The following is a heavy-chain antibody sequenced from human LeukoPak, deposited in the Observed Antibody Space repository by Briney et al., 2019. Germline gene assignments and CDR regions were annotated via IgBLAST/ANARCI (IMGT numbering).Heavy chain of an antibody. CDR1: EFTFDDYA. V-gene: IGHV3-9*01. CDR3: AKGGYSSGYSGYYFDY. Sequence: GRSLRLSCAASEFTFDDYAMHWVRQAPGKGLEWVSGISWNSGSIGYADFVKGRFTISRDNAKNSLYLQMNSLRAEDTALYYCAKGGYSSGYSGYYFDYWGQGTLVTVSS. J-gene: IGHJ4*02. D-gene: IGHD3-22*01. CDR2: ISWNSGSI.